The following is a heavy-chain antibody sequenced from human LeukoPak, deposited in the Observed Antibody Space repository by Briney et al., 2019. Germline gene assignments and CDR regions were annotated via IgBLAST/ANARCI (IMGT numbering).Heavy chain of an antibody. D-gene: IGHD6-6*01. V-gene: IGHV1-2*02. Sequence: ASVKVSCKTSGYSFTAYYIVWVRQAPGQGLEWMGWINPDRGDSNFEQKFQGRISMTRDTPISTAYLELSSLTSDDTALYYCARPYSRSSIDGFDIWGHGTMVTVSS. CDR1: GYSFTAYY. CDR3: ARPYSRSSIDGFDI. CDR2: INPDRGDS. J-gene: IGHJ3*02.